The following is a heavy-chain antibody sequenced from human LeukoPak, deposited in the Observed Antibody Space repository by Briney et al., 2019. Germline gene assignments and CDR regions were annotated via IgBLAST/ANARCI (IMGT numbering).Heavy chain of an antibody. D-gene: IGHD3-22*01. Sequence: GGSLRLSCAASGFTFSSYEMNWVRQAPGKGLEWVSSISSSSSYIYYADSVKGRFTISRDNAKNSLYLQMNSLRAEDTAVYYCAKEPDYYDTYWGQGTLVTVSS. CDR2: ISSSSSYI. CDR3: AKEPDYYDTY. V-gene: IGHV3-21*01. J-gene: IGHJ4*02. CDR1: GFTFSSYE.